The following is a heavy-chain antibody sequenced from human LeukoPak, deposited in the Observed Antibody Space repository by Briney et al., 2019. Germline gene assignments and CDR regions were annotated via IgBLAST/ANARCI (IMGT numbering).Heavy chain of an antibody. CDR1: GFTFSSYA. Sequence: PGGSLRLSCAASGFTFSSYAMSWVRQAPGKGLEWVSVIYSGGSTYYADSVKGRFTISRHNSKNTLYLQMNSLRAEDTAVYYCAREGYYDSSGYSGFDYWGQGTLVTVSS. CDR2: IYSGGST. CDR3: AREGYYDSSGYSGFDY. D-gene: IGHD3-22*01. J-gene: IGHJ4*02. V-gene: IGHV3-53*04.